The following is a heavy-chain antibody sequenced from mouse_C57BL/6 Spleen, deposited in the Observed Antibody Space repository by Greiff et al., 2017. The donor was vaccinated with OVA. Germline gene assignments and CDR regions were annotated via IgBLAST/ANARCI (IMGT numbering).Heavy chain of an antibody. V-gene: IGHV3-6*01. CDR3: AREGATVVGRYFDV. J-gene: IGHJ1*03. CDR1: GYSITSGYY. Sequence: EVKLVESGPGLVKPSQSLSLTCSVTGYSITSGYYWNWIRQFPGNKLEWMGYISYDGSNKYNPSLKNRISITRDTSKNQFFLKLNSVTTEDTATYYCAREGATVVGRYFDVWGTGTTVTVSS. CDR2: ISYDGSN. D-gene: IGHD1-1*01.